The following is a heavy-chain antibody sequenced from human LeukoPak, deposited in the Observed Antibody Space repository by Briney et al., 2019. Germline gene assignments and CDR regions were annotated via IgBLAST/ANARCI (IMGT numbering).Heavy chain of an antibody. CDR3: ARVEAGSYYYYIDV. Sequence: ASVKVSCKASGYTFTSYDINWVRQATGQGLEGMGWMNPNSGNTGYAQKFQGRRTMTRNTSISTDYMELSSLRSEDTAVYCCARVEAGSYYYYIDVWGKGTTVTVSS. J-gene: IGHJ6*03. CDR2: MNPNSGNT. V-gene: IGHV1-8*01. CDR1: GYTFTSYD.